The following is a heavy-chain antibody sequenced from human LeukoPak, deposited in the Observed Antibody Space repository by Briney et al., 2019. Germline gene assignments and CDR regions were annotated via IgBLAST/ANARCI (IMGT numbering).Heavy chain of an antibody. CDR1: GGSISSGDYY. CDR2: IYYSGST. V-gene: IGHV4-30-4*08. CDR3: ARDRGIVVVPAAIQRYNWFDP. D-gene: IGHD2-2*02. J-gene: IGHJ5*02. Sequence: SQTLSLTCTVSGGSISSGDYYWSWIRQPPGKGLEWIGYIYYSGSTYYNPPLKSRVTISVDTSKNQFSLKLSSVTAADTAVYYCARDRGIVVVPAAIQRYNWFDPWGQGTLVTVSS.